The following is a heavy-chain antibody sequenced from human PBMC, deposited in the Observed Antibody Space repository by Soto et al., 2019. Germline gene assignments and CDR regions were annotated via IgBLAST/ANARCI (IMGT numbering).Heavy chain of an antibody. CDR3: AKAPSCGYLGDY. CDR2: ISTSGGTT. J-gene: IGHJ4*02. CDR1: GFTFSSYA. Sequence: EVQLLESGGDLVQPGGSLRLSCAASGFTFSSYAMIWVRQAPGKGLEWVSCISTSGGTTYYADSVKGRFTISRDNSKNTLYLLMSSLRADDTAVYYCAKAPSCGYLGDYWGQGTLVTVSS. D-gene: IGHD3-22*01. V-gene: IGHV3-23*01.